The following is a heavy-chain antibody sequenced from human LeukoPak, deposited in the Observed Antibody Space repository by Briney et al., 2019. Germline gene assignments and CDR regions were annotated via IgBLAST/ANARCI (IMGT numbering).Heavy chain of an antibody. Sequence: ASVKVSCKASGYTFTSYYTHWVRQAPGQGLEWMGIINPRGGSTIYAQKFQGRVIMTRDTSTSTIYMELSSLRSEDTAVYYCARDDGTRHYGMDVWGQGTTVTVSS. J-gene: IGHJ6*02. CDR1: GYTFTSYY. CDR2: INPRGGST. V-gene: IGHV1-46*01. CDR3: ARDDGTRHYGMDV.